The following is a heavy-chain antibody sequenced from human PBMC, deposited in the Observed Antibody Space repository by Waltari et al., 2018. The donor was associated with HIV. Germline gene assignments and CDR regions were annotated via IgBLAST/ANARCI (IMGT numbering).Heavy chain of an antibody. J-gene: IGHJ4*02. CDR3: ARWGERSSPLGY. CDR1: GFTFSSYW. CDR2: IKQEGSEM. V-gene: IGHV3-7*01. D-gene: IGHD3-16*01. Sequence: EVQLVESGGGLVQPGGSLRLSCVASGFTFSSYWMSWVRQAPGKGLEWGAKIKQEGSEMYCVDSVKGGFTNSRDNAKNSLYLQMSGRGAEDTAVYFCARWGERSSPLGYWGQGTLVTVSS.